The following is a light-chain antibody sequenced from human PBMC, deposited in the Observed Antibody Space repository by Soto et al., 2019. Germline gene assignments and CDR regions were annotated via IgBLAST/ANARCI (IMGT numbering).Light chain of an antibody. J-gene: IGKJ5*01. CDR2: DAS. CDR1: QSVSSSC. CDR3: QQYGTSPIT. Sequence: EIVLTQSPGTLSLSPGVRATLSCRASQSVSSSCLGWYQQKPGHPPRLLIYDASDRVPGAPDRFSGSGSGTDFTLTISRPEPEDFAVYYCQQYGTSPITFGQGTLLEIK. V-gene: IGKV3-20*01.